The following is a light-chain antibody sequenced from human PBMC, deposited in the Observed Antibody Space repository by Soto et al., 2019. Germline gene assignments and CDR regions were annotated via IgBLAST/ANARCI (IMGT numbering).Light chain of an antibody. CDR1: SSDVGYYNY. Sequence: QSVLTQPASVSGSPGQSITISCTGTSSDVGYYNYVSWFQQHPGKAPKLMIYEVSNRPSGVSNRFSGSKSGNTASLAISGLQPEDEADYFCSSYTISYSRIFGGGTKLTVL. CDR2: EVS. J-gene: IGLJ2*01. V-gene: IGLV2-14*01. CDR3: SSYTISYSRI.